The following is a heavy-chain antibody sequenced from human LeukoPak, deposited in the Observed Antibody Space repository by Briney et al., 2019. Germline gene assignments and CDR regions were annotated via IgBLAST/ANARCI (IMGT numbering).Heavy chain of an antibody. CDR2: IRYDGSNK. CDR1: GFTFSSYG. Sequence: GGSLRLSCAASGFTFSSYGMHWVRQAPGKGLEWVAFIRYDGSNKYYADSVKGRFTISRDNSKNTLYLQMNSLRAEDTAVYYCAKGLESPWSHYYDSSGYSGDHRAHAFDIWGQGTMVTVSS. V-gene: IGHV3-30*02. J-gene: IGHJ3*02. D-gene: IGHD3-22*01. CDR3: AKGLESPWSHYYDSSGYSGDHRAHAFDI.